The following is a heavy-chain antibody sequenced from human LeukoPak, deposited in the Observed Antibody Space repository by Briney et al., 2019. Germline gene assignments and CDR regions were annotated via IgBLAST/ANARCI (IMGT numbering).Heavy chain of an antibody. CDR2: ISSSSSYI. J-gene: IGHJ3*02. D-gene: IGHD3/OR15-3a*01. CDR1: GFTFSSYS. V-gene: IGHV3-21*01. Sequence: KPGGSLRLSCAASGFTFSSYSMNRVRQAPGKGLEWVSSISSSSSYIYYADSVKGRFTISRDNAKNSLYLQMNSLRAEDTAVYYCASPDWLGAFDIWGQGTMVTVSS. CDR3: ASPDWLGAFDI.